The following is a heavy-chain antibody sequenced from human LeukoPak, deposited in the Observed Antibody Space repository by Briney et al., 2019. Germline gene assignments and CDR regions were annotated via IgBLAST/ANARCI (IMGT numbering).Heavy chain of an antibody. Sequence: SETLSLTCTVSGGSTSSYYWSWIRQPPGEGLEWIGYIYYSGSTNYNPSLKSRVTISVDTSKNQFSLKLSSVTAADTAVYYCARGVAAAGTRFDYWGQGTLVTVSS. CDR3: ARGVAAAGTRFDY. D-gene: IGHD6-13*01. V-gene: IGHV4-59*01. CDR1: GGSTSSYY. J-gene: IGHJ4*02. CDR2: IYYSGST.